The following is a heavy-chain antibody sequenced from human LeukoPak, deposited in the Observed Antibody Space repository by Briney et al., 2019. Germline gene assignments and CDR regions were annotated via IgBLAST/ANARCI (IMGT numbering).Heavy chain of an antibody. CDR2: INSDGSTI. V-gene: IGHV3-74*01. CDR3: ARGYNYRFDY. J-gene: IGHJ4*02. D-gene: IGHD1-20*01. Sequence: GGSLRLSCAVSGFTVNNYWMHWVRQGPGKGLVWVSHINSDGSTIGYADSVKGRFTISRDSAKSTLYLEMNNLRAEDAAVYYCARGYNYRFDYWGQGTLVIVST. CDR1: GFTVNNYW.